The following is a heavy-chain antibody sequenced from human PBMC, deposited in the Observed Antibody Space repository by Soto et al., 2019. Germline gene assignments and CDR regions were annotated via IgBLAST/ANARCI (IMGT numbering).Heavy chain of an antibody. V-gene: IGHV3-30*18. CDR3: AKDMVRGVIPPILDY. CDR2: ISYDGNNQ. D-gene: IGHD3-10*01. Sequence: PGGSLRLSCVASGFTFSNYVMHWVRQAPGKGLEWVAHISYDGNNQYYADSVKGRLTISRDNSKNTLYLQMSSLRVDDTAVYYCAKDMVRGVIPPILDYWGQGNLVTVSS. J-gene: IGHJ4*02. CDR1: GFTFSNYV.